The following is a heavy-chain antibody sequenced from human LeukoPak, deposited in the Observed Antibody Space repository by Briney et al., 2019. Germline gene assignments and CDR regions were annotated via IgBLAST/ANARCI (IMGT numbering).Heavy chain of an antibody. D-gene: IGHD6-6*01. CDR1: GGSISSGDYY. CDR2: IYYSGST. CDR3: ARDSYSSSSGGFDY. V-gene: IGHV4-30-4*01. J-gene: IGHJ4*02. Sequence: SETLSLTCTVSGGSISSGDYYWSWIRQPPGKGLEWIGYIYYSGSTYYNPSLKSRVTISVDTSKNQFSLKLSSVTAADTAVYYCARDSYSSSSGGFDYWGQGTLVTVSS.